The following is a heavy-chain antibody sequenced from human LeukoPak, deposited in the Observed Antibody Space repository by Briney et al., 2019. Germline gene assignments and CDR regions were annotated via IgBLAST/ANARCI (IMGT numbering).Heavy chain of an antibody. Sequence: ASETLSLTCTVSGGSISSYYWSWIRQPPGKGLEWIGYIYYSGSTNYNPSLKSRVTISVDTSKNQFSLKLSSVTAADTAVYYCARGDGYNLFDYWGQGTLVTVSS. D-gene: IGHD5-12*01. CDR3: ARGDGYNLFDY. V-gene: IGHV4-59*01. CDR2: IYYSGST. CDR1: GGSISSYY. J-gene: IGHJ4*02.